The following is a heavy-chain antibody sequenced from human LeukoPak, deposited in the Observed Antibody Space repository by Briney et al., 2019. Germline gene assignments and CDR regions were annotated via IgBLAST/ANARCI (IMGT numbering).Heavy chain of an antibody. V-gene: IGHV3-23*01. CDR3: AKASVAILQYCNS. CDR1: GFTFGNYA. Sequence: PGGSLRLSCEASGFTFGNYAMNWVRQAPGKGLEWVSTISGTGSSTYYADSAKGRFTISRDNSKDTLFLQLNSLTAADTAMYFCAKASVAILQYCNSWGQGTLVTVSS. J-gene: IGHJ5*02. CDR2: ISGTGSST. D-gene: IGHD2-2*02.